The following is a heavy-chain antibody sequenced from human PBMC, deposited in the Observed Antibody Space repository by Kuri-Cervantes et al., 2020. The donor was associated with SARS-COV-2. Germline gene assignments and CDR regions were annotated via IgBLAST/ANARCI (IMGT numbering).Heavy chain of an antibody. J-gene: IGHJ5*02. D-gene: IGHD3-3*01. CDR2: ISYDGSNK. Sequence: GGSLRLSCAASGFTFSSYAMHWVRQAPGKGLEWVAVISYDGSNKYYADSVKGRFTISRDNSKNTLYLQMNSLRAEDTAVYYCAKTNTIFGVVSWFDPWGQGTLVTVSS. V-gene: IGHV3-30-3*02. CDR3: AKTNTIFGVVSWFDP. CDR1: GFTFSSYA.